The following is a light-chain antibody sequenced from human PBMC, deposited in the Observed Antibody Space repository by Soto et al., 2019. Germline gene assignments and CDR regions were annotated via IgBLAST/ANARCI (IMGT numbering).Light chain of an antibody. J-gene: IGLJ1*01. Sequence: QSVLTQPASVSASPGQSITISCTGTSSDVGGYNYVSLSQQHPGKAPQLMIYEVSKRSSGVSNRFSGSKSGNTASLTISGLQTEDEADYYSSSYTSSSTSAFGTGTKVTVL. V-gene: IGLV2-14*01. CDR1: SSDVGGYNY. CDR2: EVS. CDR3: SSYTSSSTSA.